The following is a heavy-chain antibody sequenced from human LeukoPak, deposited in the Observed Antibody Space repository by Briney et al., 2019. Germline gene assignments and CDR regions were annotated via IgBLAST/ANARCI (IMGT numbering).Heavy chain of an antibody. CDR1: GFTFSSYA. J-gene: IGHJ3*02. CDR3: TTDGADYVWGSYLGDAFDI. Sequence: GGSLRLSCAASGFTFSSYAMSWVRQAPGKGLEWVGRIKSKTDGGTTDYAAPVKGRFTISRDDSKNTLYLQMNSLKTEDTAVYYCTTDGADYVWGSYLGDAFDIWGQGTMVTVSS. CDR2: IKSKTDGGTT. D-gene: IGHD3-16*02. V-gene: IGHV3-15*01.